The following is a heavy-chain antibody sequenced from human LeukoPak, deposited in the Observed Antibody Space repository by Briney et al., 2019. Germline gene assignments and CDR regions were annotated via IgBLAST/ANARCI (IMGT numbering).Heavy chain of an antibody. CDR1: GGSTSSHY. CDR3: ARGRGTIFGVVTPFDP. J-gene: IGHJ5*02. V-gene: IGHV4-59*11. D-gene: IGHD3-3*01. Sequence: PSETLSLTCTVSGGSTSSHYWSWIRQPPGKGLEWIGYIYYSGSTNYNPSLKSRVTISVDTSKNQFSLKLSSVTAADTAVYYCARGRGTIFGVVTPFDPWGQGTLVTVSS. CDR2: IYYSGST.